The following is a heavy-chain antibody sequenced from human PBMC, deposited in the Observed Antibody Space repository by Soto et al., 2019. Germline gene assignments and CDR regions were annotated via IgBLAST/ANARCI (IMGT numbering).Heavy chain of an antibody. J-gene: IGHJ6*02. D-gene: IGHD2-21*02. CDR3: ARGARNEDTYCGGDCYSIYYYYYGMDV. Sequence: GASVKVSCKASGGTFSSYAISWVRQAPGQGLEWTGGIIPIFGTANYAQKFQGRVTITADESTSTAYMELSSLRSEDTAVYYCARGARNEDTYCGGDCYSIYYYYYGMDVWGQGTTVTVSS. CDR2: IIPIFGTA. CDR1: GGTFSSYA. V-gene: IGHV1-69*13.